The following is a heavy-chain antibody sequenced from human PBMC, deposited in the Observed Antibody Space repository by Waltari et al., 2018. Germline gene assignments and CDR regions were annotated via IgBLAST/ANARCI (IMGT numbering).Heavy chain of an antibody. D-gene: IGHD3-22*01. CDR1: GGSFSGYY. J-gene: IGHJ3*02. CDR3: ARAYYYDSSGDAFDI. V-gene: IGHV4-34*01. Sequence: QVQLQQWGAGLLKPSETLSLTCAVYGGSFSGYYWSWIRQPPGKGLEWIGEINHSGSTNYNPSLKSRVTISVDTSKNQFSLKLSSVTAADTAVYYCARAYYYDSSGDAFDIWGQGTMVTVSS. CDR2: INHSGST.